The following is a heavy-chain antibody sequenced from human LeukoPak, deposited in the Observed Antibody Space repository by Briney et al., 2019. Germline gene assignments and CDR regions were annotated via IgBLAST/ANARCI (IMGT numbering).Heavy chain of an antibody. CDR1: GFPFSSYT. CDR3: VSDWDGH. V-gene: IGHV3-30*04. CDR2: ISYDGSNK. Sequence: GGSLRLSCAASGFPFSSYTIHWVRQAPAKGLEWVAVISYDGSNKYYADSVKGRFTISRDNSKNTLYLQMNSLRVEDTAVYYCVSDWDGHWGQGTLVTVSS. D-gene: IGHD1-26*01. J-gene: IGHJ4*02.